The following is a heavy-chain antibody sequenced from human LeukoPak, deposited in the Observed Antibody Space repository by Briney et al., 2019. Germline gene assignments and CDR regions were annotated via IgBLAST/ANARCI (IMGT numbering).Heavy chain of an antibody. D-gene: IGHD3-10*01. CDR2: IYYSGST. CDR1: GGSISSYY. V-gene: IGHV4-59*01. CDR3: ARTLPGPMVRGVITLPFDY. J-gene: IGHJ4*02. Sequence: PSETLSLTCTVSGGSISSYYWSWIRQPPGKGLEWIGYIYYSGSTNYNPSLKSRVTISVDTSKNQFSLKLSSVTAADTAVYCCARTLPGPMVRGVITLPFDYWDQGTLVTVSS.